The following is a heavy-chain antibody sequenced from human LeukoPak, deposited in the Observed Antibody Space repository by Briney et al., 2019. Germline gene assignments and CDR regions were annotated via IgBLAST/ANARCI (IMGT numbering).Heavy chain of an antibody. D-gene: IGHD2-15*01. CDR3: ARHGTRLVVAATPPQH. V-gene: IGHV5-51*01. CDR2: IYPGDSDT. Sequence: GESLKISCKGSGYSFTSYWIGWVRQMPGKGLEWMGIIYPGDSDTRYSPSFQGQVTISADKSISTAYLQWSSLKASDTAMYYCARHGTRLVVAATPPQHWGQGTLVTVSS. J-gene: IGHJ1*01. CDR1: GYSFTSYW.